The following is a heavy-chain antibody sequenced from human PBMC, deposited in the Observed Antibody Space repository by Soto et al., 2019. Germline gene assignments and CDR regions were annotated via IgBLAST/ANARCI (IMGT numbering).Heavy chain of an antibody. D-gene: IGHD6-19*01. CDR1: GGTLSSYA. CDR2: IIPIFGTA. J-gene: IGHJ6*02. V-gene: IGHV1-69*13. Sequence: ASVKVSCKASGGTLSSYAISWVRQAPGQGLEWMGGIIPIFGTANYAQKFQGRVTITADESTSTAYMELSSLRSEDTAVYYCAGKNPPSVAGTGYYYYGMDVWGQGTTVTVSS. CDR3: AGKNPPSVAGTGYYYYGMDV.